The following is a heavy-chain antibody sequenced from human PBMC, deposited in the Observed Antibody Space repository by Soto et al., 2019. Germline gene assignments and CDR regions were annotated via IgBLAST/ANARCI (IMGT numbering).Heavy chain of an antibody. Sequence: GASVKVSCKASGGTFSSYTISWVPQAPGQGLEWMGRIIPILGIANYAQKFQGRVTITADKSTSTAYMELSSLRSEDTAVYYCARVQSGYDFAYWGQGTLVTVSS. D-gene: IGHD5-12*01. CDR2: IIPILGIA. V-gene: IGHV1-69*02. CDR3: ARVQSGYDFAY. J-gene: IGHJ4*02. CDR1: GGTFSSYT.